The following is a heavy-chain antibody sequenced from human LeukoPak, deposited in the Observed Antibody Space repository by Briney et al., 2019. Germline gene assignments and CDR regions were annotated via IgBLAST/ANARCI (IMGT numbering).Heavy chain of an antibody. CDR1: GFTFSDHY. CDR3: ARVEWRGSYFIDY. Sequence: GGSLRLSCGASGFTFSDHYMDWVRQAPGKGLEWVGRAKNKANSYTTEYAASVKGRFTISRDDSQNSLYLQMNSLKTEDTAVYYCARVEWRGSYFIDYWGQGTLVTVFS. J-gene: IGHJ4*02. CDR2: AKNKANSYTT. D-gene: IGHD1-26*01. V-gene: IGHV3-72*01.